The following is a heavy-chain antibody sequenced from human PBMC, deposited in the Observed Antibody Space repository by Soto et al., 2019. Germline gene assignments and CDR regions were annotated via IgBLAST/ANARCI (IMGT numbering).Heavy chain of an antibody. V-gene: IGHV3-74*01. CDR3: ARAQGVAGTGAYY. Sequence: GVTCAGHCGRWVRQAPGKGLVWVSRINSDGSSTSYADSVKGRFTISRDNAKNTLYLQMNSLRAEDTAVYYGARAQGVAGTGAYYWGQGALVPGSS. J-gene: IGHJ4*02. D-gene: IGHD6-19*01. CDR2: INSDGSST. CDR1: GVTCAGHC.